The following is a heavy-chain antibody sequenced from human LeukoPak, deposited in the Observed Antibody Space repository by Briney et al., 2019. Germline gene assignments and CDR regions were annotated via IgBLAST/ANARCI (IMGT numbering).Heavy chain of an antibody. J-gene: IGHJ4*02. D-gene: IGHD3-16*01. CDR2: ISGSGGST. Sequence: GGSLRLSCAASGFTFSSYAMSWVRQAPGKGLEWVSAISGSGGSTYYADSVKGRFTISRDNSRDTLYLQMNSLRAEDMAVYYCAKGYYDYVWGSYYFDYWGQGTLVTVSS. CDR1: GFTFSSYA. V-gene: IGHV3-23*01. CDR3: AKGYYDYVWGSYYFDY.